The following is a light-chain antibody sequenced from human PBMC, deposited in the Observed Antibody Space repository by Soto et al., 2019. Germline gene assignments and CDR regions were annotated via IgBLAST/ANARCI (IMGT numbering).Light chain of an antibody. V-gene: IGKV1-27*01. CDR1: QGISNY. CDR3: QKYNSAPRT. CDR2: AAS. Sequence: DIQMTQSPSSLSASVGDRVTITCRASQGISNYLAWYQQKPGKVPKLLIYAASTLQAGVPSRFSGIRSGTDFTLTISSLQPEDVATYYCQKYNSAPRTFGQGTKLEIK. J-gene: IGKJ1*01.